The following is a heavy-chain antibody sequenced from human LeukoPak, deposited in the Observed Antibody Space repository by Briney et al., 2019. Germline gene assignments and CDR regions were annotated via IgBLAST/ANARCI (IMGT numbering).Heavy chain of an antibody. V-gene: IGHV3-48*03. Sequence: PGGSLRLSCAASGFTFSSYEMNWVRQAPGKGLEWASYISSSGSIIYYADSVKGRFTISRDNAKNSLYLRMNSLRADDTAVYYCASNTVVRGVIRETGYGMDVWGQGTTVTVSS. D-gene: IGHD3-10*01. CDR2: ISSSGSII. CDR1: GFTFSSYE. J-gene: IGHJ6*02. CDR3: ASNTVVRGVIRETGYGMDV.